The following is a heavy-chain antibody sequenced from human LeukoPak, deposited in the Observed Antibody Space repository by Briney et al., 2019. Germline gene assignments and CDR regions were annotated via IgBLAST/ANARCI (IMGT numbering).Heavy chain of an antibody. CDR1: GFTVSSNY. CDR2: IYSGGST. Sequence: GGSLRLSCAASGFTVSSNYMSWVRQAPGKGLEWVSVIYSGGSTYYADSVKGRFTISRDNSKNTLYLQMNSLRAEDTAVYYCARDLPEVRGVIHNDAFDIWGQGTMVTVSS. V-gene: IGHV3-53*01. CDR3: ARDLPEVRGVIHNDAFDI. J-gene: IGHJ3*02. D-gene: IGHD3-10*01.